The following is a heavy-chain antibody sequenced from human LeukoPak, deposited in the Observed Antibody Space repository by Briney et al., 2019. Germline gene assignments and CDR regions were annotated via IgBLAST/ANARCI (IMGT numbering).Heavy chain of an antibody. CDR1: GFTFDDYT. J-gene: IGHJ6*03. Sequence: GGSLRLSCAVSGFTFDDYTMHWVRQAPGKGLEWVSLISWDGDSTYYADSVKGRFTISRDISKNSLYLQMNSLRTEDTALYYCAKDRKGDGSIQFYMDVWGKGTTVTVSS. CDR2: ISWDGDST. V-gene: IGHV3-43*01. CDR3: AKDRKGDGSIQFYMDV. D-gene: IGHD5-24*01.